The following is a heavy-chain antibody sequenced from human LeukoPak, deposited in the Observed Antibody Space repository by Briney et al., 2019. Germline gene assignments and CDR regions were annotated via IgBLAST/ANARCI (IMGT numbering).Heavy chain of an antibody. CDR1: GGSISSYY. CDR3: AARSSGWSFDY. Sequence: PSETLSLTCTVSGGSISSYYWSWIRQPPGKGLEWIGYIYYSGSTNYNPSLKSRVTISVDTSKNQFSLELSSVTAADTAVYYCAARSSGWSFDYWGQGTLVTVSS. V-gene: IGHV4-59*01. D-gene: IGHD6-19*01. CDR2: IYYSGST. J-gene: IGHJ4*02.